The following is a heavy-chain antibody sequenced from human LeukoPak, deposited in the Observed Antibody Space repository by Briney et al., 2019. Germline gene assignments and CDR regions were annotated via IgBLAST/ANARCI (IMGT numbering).Heavy chain of an antibody. Sequence: ASVKVSCKASGGTFSSYGISWVRQAPGQGLEWMGWISAYNGNTNYAQKLQGRVTMTTDTSTSTAYMELRSLTSDDTAVYYCARDQSITMIVVVTRIFDYWGQGTLVTVSS. J-gene: IGHJ4*02. V-gene: IGHV1-18*01. CDR1: GGTFSSYG. D-gene: IGHD3-22*01. CDR2: ISAYNGNT. CDR3: ARDQSITMIVVVTRIFDY.